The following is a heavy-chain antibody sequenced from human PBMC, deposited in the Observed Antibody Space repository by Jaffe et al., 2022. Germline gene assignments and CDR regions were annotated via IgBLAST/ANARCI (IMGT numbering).Heavy chain of an antibody. CDR3: AKDRMYYDYIWGSYRPYYFDY. J-gene: IGHJ4*02. CDR1: GFTFSSYA. D-gene: IGHD3-16*02. CDR2: ISGSGGST. V-gene: IGHV3-23*01. Sequence: EVQLLESGGGLVQPGGSLRLSCAASGFTFSSYAMSWVRQAPGKGLEWVSAISGSGGSTYYADSVKGRFTISRDNSKNTLYLQMNSLRAEDTAVYYCAKDRMYYDYIWGSYRPYYFDYWGQGTLVTVSS.